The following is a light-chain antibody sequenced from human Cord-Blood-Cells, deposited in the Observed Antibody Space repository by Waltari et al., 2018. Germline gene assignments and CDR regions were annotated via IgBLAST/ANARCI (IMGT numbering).Light chain of an antibody. Sequence: DIVMTQSPDSLAVSLGERATINCKSSQSVLYSSNNKNYLAWYPQKPGQPPKLLIYWASTRESGVPYRFSGSGSGTDFTLTISSLQAEDVAVYYCQQYYSTPWTFGQGTKVEIK. J-gene: IGKJ1*01. CDR1: QSVLYSSNNKNY. CDR3: QQYYSTPWT. V-gene: IGKV4-1*01. CDR2: WAS.